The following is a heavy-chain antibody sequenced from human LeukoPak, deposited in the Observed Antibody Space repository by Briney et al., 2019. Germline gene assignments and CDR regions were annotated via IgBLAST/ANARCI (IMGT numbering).Heavy chain of an antibody. CDR3: ARQSPHCSSTSCYDAFDI. D-gene: IGHD2-2*01. CDR2: IYYSGST. J-gene: IGHJ3*02. Sequence: KPSETLSLTCTVSGGSISSSSYYWGWIRQPPGKGLEWIGSIYYSGSTYYNPSLKSRVTISVDTSKNQFSLKLSSVTAAGTAVYYCARQSPHCSSTSCYDAFDIWGQGTMVTVSS. V-gene: IGHV4-39*01. CDR1: GGSISSSSYY.